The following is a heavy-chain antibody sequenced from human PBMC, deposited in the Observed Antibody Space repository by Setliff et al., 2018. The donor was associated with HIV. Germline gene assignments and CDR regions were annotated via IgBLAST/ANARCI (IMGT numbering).Heavy chain of an antibody. V-gene: IGHV4-39*07. D-gene: IGHD3-9*01. CDR3: ARYFDWFSYGMDV. J-gene: IGHJ6*02. Sequence: SETLSLTCTVSGGSISSSSYYWGWIRQPPGKGLEWIGSIYYSGSTYYNPSLKSRVTISVDTSKNQFSLKLSSVTAVDTAVYYCARYFDWFSYGMDVWGQGTTVTVSS. CDR1: GGSISSSSYY. CDR2: IYYSGST.